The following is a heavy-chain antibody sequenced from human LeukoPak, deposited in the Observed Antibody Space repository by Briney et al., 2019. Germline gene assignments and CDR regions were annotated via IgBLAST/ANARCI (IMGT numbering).Heavy chain of an antibody. CDR1: GGTFSCYA. J-gene: IGHJ4*02. CDR2: IIPILGIA. D-gene: IGHD3-22*01. CDR3: ARDFVSGYYVDY. Sequence: SVKVSCKASGGTFSCYAISWVRQAPGQGLEWMGRIIPILGIANYAQKFQGRVTITADKSTSTAYMELSSLRSEDTAVYYCARDFVSGYYVDYWGQGTLVTVSS. V-gene: IGHV1-69*04.